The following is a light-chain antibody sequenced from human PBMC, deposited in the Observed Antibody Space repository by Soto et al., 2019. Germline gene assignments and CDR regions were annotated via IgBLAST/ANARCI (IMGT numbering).Light chain of an antibody. CDR3: QQSSSWYT. CDR2: DAS. Sequence: EIVLTQSPATLSLSPGERATLSCRASQSVSSYLAWYQQKPGQAPRLLIYDASNRATGIPARFSGFGSVTDFNLTNSSLEPEDFAVYYCQQSSSWYTFGQGTKQEI. V-gene: IGKV3-11*01. CDR1: QSVSSY. J-gene: IGKJ2*01.